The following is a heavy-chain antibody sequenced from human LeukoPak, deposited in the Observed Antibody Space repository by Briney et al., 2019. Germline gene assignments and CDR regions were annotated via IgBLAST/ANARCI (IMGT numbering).Heavy chain of an antibody. V-gene: IGHV4-39*01. CDR1: GGSVSSSTYY. Sequence: SETLSLTCTVSGGSVSSSTYYWGCIRQPPGKGLEWIGTIYYSGSIYYNPSLKSRVTISVDTSMNQFSLKLSSVTAADTAVYYCARQVRDIVVVPAVLYFDYWGQGTLVTVSS. D-gene: IGHD2-2*01. CDR2: IYYSGSI. CDR3: ARQVRDIVVVPAVLYFDY. J-gene: IGHJ4*02.